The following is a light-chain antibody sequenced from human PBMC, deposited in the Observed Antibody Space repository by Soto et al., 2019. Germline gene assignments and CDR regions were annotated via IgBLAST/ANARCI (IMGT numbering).Light chain of an antibody. CDR2: RND. CDR1: NSNIGTNT. V-gene: IGLV1-44*01. J-gene: IGLJ3*02. CDR3: AAWDDGLNGWV. Sequence: QSVLTQPPSASGTPGQRVTISCSGSNSNIGTNTLNWYQQLPGTAPKLLIYRNDQRPSGVPDRFSGYKSGTSASLTICGPQSEDEADYYCAAWDDGLNGWVFGGGTKLTVL.